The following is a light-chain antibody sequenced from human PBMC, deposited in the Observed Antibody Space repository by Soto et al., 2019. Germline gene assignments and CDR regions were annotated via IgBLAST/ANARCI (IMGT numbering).Light chain of an antibody. Sequence: VVMTQSPLSLPVTLGQPASISCSSTHSLVYADGNTYLQWFQQRPVQSPRRLIYKISNRDSGVPDRFSGSGSGTDFTLQISRVEAEDVGLYYCMQGTHWPLTLGQGTRLEIK. CDR1: HSLVYADGNTY. J-gene: IGKJ5*01. V-gene: IGKV2-30*01. CDR2: KIS. CDR3: MQGTHWPLT.